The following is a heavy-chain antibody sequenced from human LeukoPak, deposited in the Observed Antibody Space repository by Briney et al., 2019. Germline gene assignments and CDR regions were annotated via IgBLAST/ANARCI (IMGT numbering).Heavy chain of an antibody. CDR1: GGSISSGDYY. D-gene: IGHD2-2*01. Sequence: SETLSLTCTVSGGSISSGDYYWSWIRQPPGKGLEWIGYIYYSGSTYYNPSLKSRVATSVDTSKNQFSLKLSSVTAADTAVYYCARGGFVVVPAAPLGSLDPWGQGTLVTVSS. V-gene: IGHV4-30-4*08. CDR3: ARGGFVVVPAAPLGSLDP. CDR2: IYYSGST. J-gene: IGHJ5*02.